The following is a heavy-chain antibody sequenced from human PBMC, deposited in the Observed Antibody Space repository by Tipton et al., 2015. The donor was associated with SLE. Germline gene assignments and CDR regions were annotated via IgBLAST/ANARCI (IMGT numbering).Heavy chain of an antibody. D-gene: IGHD6-25*01. Sequence: LRLSCGVSGYSISSGNWWGWIRQPPGKGLEWIGYIYYSGSTYYNAALKSRVAMSVDTSKNQLSLRLSPVTAADTAVYYCVGRSGAAAAFDMWGQGTMVTVSS. V-gene: IGHV4-28*01. CDR1: GYSISSGNW. CDR3: VGRSGAAAAFDM. J-gene: IGHJ3*02. CDR2: IYYSGST.